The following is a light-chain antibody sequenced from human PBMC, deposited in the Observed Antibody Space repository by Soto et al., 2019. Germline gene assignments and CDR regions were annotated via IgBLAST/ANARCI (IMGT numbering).Light chain of an antibody. CDR2: EVT. CDR3: NSYTSSPSLPYV. Sequence: QSVLTQPPSASGSPGQSVTISCTGTSSDVGGYNYVSWYQQHPGKAPRLLIFEVTSRPSGVSNRFSGSKSGNTASLTISALQAEDEADYFRNSYTSSPSLPYVFGTG. J-gene: IGLJ1*01. V-gene: IGLV2-14*01. CDR1: SSDVGGYNY.